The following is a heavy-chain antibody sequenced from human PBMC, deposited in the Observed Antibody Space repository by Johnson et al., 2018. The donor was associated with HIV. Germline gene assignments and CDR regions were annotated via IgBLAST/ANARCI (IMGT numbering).Heavy chain of an antibody. CDR1: GFTFSSYG. Sequence: VQLVESGGGVVQPGGSLRLSCAASGFTFSSYGMHWVRQAPGKGLEWVAFIRYDGSNKYFADSVKGRFTISRDNSKNTLYLQLNSLRAEDTAVYYCAKGGSAVAVAFDIWGQGTMVTVSS. D-gene: IGHD6-19*01. V-gene: IGHV3-30*02. CDR3: AKGGSAVAVAFDI. CDR2: IRYDGSNK. J-gene: IGHJ3*02.